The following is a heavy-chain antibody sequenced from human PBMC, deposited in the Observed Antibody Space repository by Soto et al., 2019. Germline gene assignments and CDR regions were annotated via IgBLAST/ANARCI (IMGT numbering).Heavy chain of an antibody. CDR2: IYYSVST. Sequence: SETLSLTCTVSGGSISSGDYYWSWILHPPGKGLEWIGYIYYSVSTYYNPSLKSRVTISVDTSKNQFSLKLSSVTAADTAVYYCASSRRGSSSSAKGWFEHWGQGTLVIVSS. V-gene: IGHV4-30-4*01. CDR3: ASSRRGSSSSAKGWFEH. J-gene: IGHJ5*02. CDR1: GGSISSGDYY. D-gene: IGHD2-2*01.